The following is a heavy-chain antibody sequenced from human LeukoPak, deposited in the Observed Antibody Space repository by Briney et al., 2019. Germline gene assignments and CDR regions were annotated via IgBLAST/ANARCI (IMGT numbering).Heavy chain of an antibody. V-gene: IGHV3-7*01. Sequence: GGSLRLSRAASGFTFNNYWMSWVRQAPGKGLQWVANIKQDGSQKFYVDSVKGRFTISRDNTKNLLYLQMNSLRAEDTAVYYCARGDFSDYGDYVDAFDVWGQGTMVTVSS. CDR3: ARGDFSDYGDYVDAFDV. CDR1: GFTFNNYW. J-gene: IGHJ3*01. CDR2: IKQDGSQK. D-gene: IGHD4-17*01.